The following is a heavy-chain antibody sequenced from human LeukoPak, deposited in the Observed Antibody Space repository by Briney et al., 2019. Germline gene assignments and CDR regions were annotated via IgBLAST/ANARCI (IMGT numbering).Heavy chain of an antibody. CDR2: INHSGST. Sequence: SETLSLICAVYGGSFSGCYWSWIRQPPGKGLEWIGEINHSGSTNYNPSLTSRVTISVDTSKSQCALKLSSVTAADTAVYYWASSHSYGYSDDFDIWRQGTMVTVSS. V-gene: IGHV4-34*01. CDR3: ASSHSYGYSDDFDI. J-gene: IGHJ3*02. D-gene: IGHD5-18*01. CDR1: GGSFSGCY.